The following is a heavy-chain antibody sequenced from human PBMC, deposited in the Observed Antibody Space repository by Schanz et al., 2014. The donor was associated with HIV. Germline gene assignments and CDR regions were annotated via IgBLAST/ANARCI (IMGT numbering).Heavy chain of an antibody. CDR1: GFTFSNYG. D-gene: IGHD4-17*01. CDR3: AKASVTDYCDY. CDR2: ISLDGDNK. V-gene: IGHV3-30*19. Sequence: QVQLVESGGGVVQPGRSLRLSCAASGFTFSNYGMHWVRQAPGKGLEWVAVISLDGDNKYYADSVKGRFTISRDDSKNLLSLQMNNLRAEDTAVYFCAKASVTDYCDYWGQGTLVTVSS. J-gene: IGHJ4*02.